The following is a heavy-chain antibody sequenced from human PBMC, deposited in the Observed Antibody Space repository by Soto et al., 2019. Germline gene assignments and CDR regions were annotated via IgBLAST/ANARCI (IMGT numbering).Heavy chain of an antibody. CDR1: GGSFSGGGYY. V-gene: IGHV4-31*03. CDR2: IYYSGST. D-gene: IGHD1-26*01. J-gene: IGHJ3*02. CDR3: SSRSGEDALGI. Sequence: QVQLQESGPGLVKPSQTLSLTCTVSGGSFSGGGYYWSWIRQHPGKGLEWIGYIYYSGSTYYNPSLKSRVTISVDTGENQFSLKLSSVTVADTSVYYCSSRSGEDALGIWGPGNMVTGSS.